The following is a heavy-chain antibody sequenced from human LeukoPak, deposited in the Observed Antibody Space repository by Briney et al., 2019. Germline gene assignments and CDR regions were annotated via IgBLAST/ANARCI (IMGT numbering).Heavy chain of an antibody. CDR3: AKDPFFSGSYGVFDY. D-gene: IGHD1-26*01. J-gene: IGHJ4*02. CDR2: IIDSGNSI. V-gene: IGHV3-23*01. Sequence: GGSLRLSCAASGFTFSSCAMSWVRQAPGKGLEWVSTIIDSGNSIYYADSAEGRFTISRDNSKNTLYLQMNSLRAGDTAVYYCAKDPFFSGSYGVFDYWGLGTLVTVS. CDR1: GFTFSSCA.